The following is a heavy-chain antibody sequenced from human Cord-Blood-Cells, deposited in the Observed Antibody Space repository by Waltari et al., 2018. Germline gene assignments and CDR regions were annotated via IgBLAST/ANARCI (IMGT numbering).Heavy chain of an antibody. D-gene: IGHD4-4*01. Sequence: EVQLVESGGGLVKPGGSLRLSCAASGFTFSSYSMNWVRQAPGKGLEWVSSISSSSSYIYYADSVKGRFTISRDNAKNSLYLQMNSLRAEDTAVYYCAREMTTVNYFDYWGQGTLVTVSS. CDR3: AREMTTVNYFDY. J-gene: IGHJ4*02. CDR2: ISSSSSYI. V-gene: IGHV3-21*01. CDR1: GFTFSSYS.